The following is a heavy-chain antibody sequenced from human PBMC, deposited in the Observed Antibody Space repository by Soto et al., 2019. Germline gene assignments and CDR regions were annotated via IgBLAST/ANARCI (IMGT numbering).Heavy chain of an antibody. Sequence: PGESLKISCKGSGYSFTSYWIGWVRQMPGKGLEWMGIIYPGDSDTRYSPSFQGQVTISADKSISTAYLQWSSLKASDTAMYYCAGCTTAAAGPTSDAFDIWGQGTMVTVSS. CDR1: GYSFTSYW. D-gene: IGHD6-13*01. CDR2: IYPGDSDT. CDR3: AGCTTAAAGPTSDAFDI. V-gene: IGHV5-51*01. J-gene: IGHJ3*02.